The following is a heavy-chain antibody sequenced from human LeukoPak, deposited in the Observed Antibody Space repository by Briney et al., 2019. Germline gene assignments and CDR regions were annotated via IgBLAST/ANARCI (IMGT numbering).Heavy chain of an antibody. Sequence: PGGSLRLSCAAAGFTVSSNYMSWVRQAPGKGLEWVSSISGSGGTTHYAESVKGRFSISRDNSKNTLYLQMNTLSAEDTAVYDCAKMEWQQNYFDYWGQGTLVTVSS. J-gene: IGHJ4*02. D-gene: IGHD3-3*01. CDR3: AKMEWQQNYFDY. V-gene: IGHV3-23*01. CDR1: GFTVSSNY. CDR2: ISGSGGTT.